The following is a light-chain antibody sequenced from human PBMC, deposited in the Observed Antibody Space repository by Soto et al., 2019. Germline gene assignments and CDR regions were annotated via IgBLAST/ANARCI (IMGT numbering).Light chain of an antibody. Sequence: QSALTQPASVSGSPGQSITISCTGTSRDVGGSNYVSWYQQHPGKAPKLMIYDVTKRPSGVSNRFSGSKYGNTAPLAISGLEAVDVANYYCSSYTSRSTHVVFGGGSKVTVL. CDR3: SSYTSRSTHVV. V-gene: IGLV2-14*01. CDR1: SRDVGGSNY. CDR2: DVT. J-gene: IGLJ2*01.